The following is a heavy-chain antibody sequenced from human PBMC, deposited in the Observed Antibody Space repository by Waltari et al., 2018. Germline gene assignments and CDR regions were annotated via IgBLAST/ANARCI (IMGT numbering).Heavy chain of an antibody. J-gene: IGHJ3*02. CDR3: ARECIRLRPYAFDI. D-gene: IGHD2-8*01. CDR2: INHSGST. V-gene: IGHV4-34*01. CDR1: GGSFSGYY. Sequence: QVQLQQWGAGLLKPSETLSLTCAVYGGSFSGYYWSWIRPPPGKGLEWIGEINHSGSTNYNPSLKSRVTISVDTSKNQFSLKLSSVTAADTAVYYCARECIRLRPYAFDIWGQGTMVTVSS.